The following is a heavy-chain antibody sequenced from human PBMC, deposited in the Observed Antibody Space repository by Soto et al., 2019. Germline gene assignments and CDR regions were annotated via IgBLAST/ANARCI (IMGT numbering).Heavy chain of an antibody. CDR3: ARDPTYYYGSGSYSIIPYYYYYGMDV. CDR1: GFTFSSYG. J-gene: IGHJ6*02. CDR2: IWYDGSNK. V-gene: IGHV3-33*01. D-gene: IGHD3-10*01. Sequence: GGSLRLSCAASGFTFSSYGMHWVRQAPGKGLEWVAVIWYDGSNKYYADSVKGRFTISRDNSKNTLYLQMNSLRAEDTAVYYCARDPTYYYGSGSYSIIPYYYYYGMDVWGQGTTVTVSS.